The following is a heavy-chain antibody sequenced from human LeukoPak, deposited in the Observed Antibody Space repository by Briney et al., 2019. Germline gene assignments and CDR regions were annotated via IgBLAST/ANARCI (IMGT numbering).Heavy chain of an antibody. Sequence: PSETLSLTCTVSGGSISSSSYYWGWIRQPPGKGLEWIGSIYYSGSTYYNPSLKSRVTISVDTSKNQFSLKLSSVTAADTAVYYCARDPMVRGVIGYWGQGTPVTVSS. V-gene: IGHV4-39*01. D-gene: IGHD3-10*01. CDR3: ARDPMVRGVIGY. CDR1: GGSISSSSYY. J-gene: IGHJ4*02. CDR2: IYYSGST.